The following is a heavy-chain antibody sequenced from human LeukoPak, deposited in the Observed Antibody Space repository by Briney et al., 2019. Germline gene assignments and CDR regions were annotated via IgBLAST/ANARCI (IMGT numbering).Heavy chain of an antibody. CDR3: TTRITVAGEIMDY. D-gene: IGHD6-19*01. CDR1: GFTFSNAW. V-gene: IGHV3-15*01. CDR2: IKSKTDGGTT. J-gene: IGHJ4*02. Sequence: PGGSLRLSCAASGFTFSNAWMSWVRQAPGKGLEWVGRIKSKTDGGTTDYAAPVKGRFTISRDDSKNTLYLQVNSLKTEDTAVYYCTTRITVAGEIMDYWGQGTLVTVSS.